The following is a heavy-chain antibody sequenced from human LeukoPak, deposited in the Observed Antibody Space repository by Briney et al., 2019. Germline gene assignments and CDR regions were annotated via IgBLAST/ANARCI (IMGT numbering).Heavy chain of an antibody. CDR1: GFTFSSYG. CDR2: ISYDGSNK. CDR3: AKDETRDGYNLGATDY. D-gene: IGHD5-24*01. Sequence: GGSLRLSCAASGFTFSSYGMHWVRQAPGKRLEWVAVISYDGSNKYYADSVKGRFTISRDNSKNTLYLQMNSLRAEDTAVYYCAKDETRDGYNLGATDYWGQGTLVTVSS. V-gene: IGHV3-30*18. J-gene: IGHJ4*02.